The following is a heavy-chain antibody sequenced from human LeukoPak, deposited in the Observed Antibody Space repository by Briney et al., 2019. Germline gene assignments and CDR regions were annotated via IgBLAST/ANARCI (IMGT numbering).Heavy chain of an antibody. D-gene: IGHD1-14*01. Sequence: PGGSLRLSCAASGFIFSSNWMSWVRLAPGKGLEWVANIKEDGTETYYVDSVKGRFTISRDNAKNSLYLQMNSLRVEDTAVYYCAKEGRSPQTYWGQGTLDTVSS. V-gene: IGHV3-7*03. J-gene: IGHJ4*02. CDR3: AKEGRSPQTY. CDR2: IKEDGTET. CDR1: GFIFSSNW.